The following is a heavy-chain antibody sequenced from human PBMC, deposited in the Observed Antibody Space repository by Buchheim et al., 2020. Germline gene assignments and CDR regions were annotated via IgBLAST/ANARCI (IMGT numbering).Heavy chain of an antibody. D-gene: IGHD3-10*01. CDR1: GFTFSSYD. CDR2: TSTDGNSY. V-gene: IGHV3-30-3*01. J-gene: IGHJ4*02. Sequence: QVQLVESGGGVVRPGRSLRLSCAAFGFTFSSYDVHWVRQGPGKGLEWLAVTSTDGNSYFHAASVLGRFTISRDNFRNTVYLQMNGLRGEDTAVYYCATDLLLGRPDYLDHWGQGTL. CDR3: ATDLLLGRPDYLDH.